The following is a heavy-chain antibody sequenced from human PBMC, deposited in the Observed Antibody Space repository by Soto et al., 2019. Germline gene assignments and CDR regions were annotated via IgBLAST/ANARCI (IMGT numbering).Heavy chain of an antibody. CDR2: ISAGVSC. CDR3: AGYCSRATCREDHYFALQV. CDR1: RASSYTYS. V-gene: IGHV4-59*01. D-gene: IGHD2-2*01. Sequence: SETLSLTCNVSRASSYTYSWNWIRQSPGKGLEWIGYISAGVSCEYNPSLESRVTISLDTSNKQVSLKLSSVSAADTARYFCAGYCSRATCREDHYFALQVGGQGTMVTVS. J-gene: IGHJ3*01.